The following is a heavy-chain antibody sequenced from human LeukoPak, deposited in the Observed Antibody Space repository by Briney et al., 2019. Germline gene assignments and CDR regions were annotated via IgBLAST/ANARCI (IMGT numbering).Heavy chain of an antibody. CDR2: IRSDGRDK. CDR1: GFTFSSYG. CDR3: ARDLSPGRI. V-gene: IGHV3-30*02. J-gene: IGHJ3*02. Sequence: RAGGSLRLSCAASGFTFSSYGMNWVRQTPGKGLEWVAFIRSDGRDKYYTDSVKGRFTISRDNSKNTLYLQMNSLRAEDTAVYYCARDLSPGRIWGQGTMVTVSS.